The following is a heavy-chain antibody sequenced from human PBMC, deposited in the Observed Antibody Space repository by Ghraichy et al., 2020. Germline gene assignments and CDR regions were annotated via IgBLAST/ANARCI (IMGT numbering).Heavy chain of an antibody. CDR2: INHSGST. CDR1: GGSFSGYY. D-gene: IGHD3/OR15-3a*01. CDR3: ARGRGLAAGGA. Sequence: SETLSLTCAVYGGSFSGYYWSWIRQPPGKGLEWIGEINHSGSTNYNPSLKSRVTISVDTSKNQFSLKLSSVTAADTAVYYCARGRGLAAGGARGQGTLVTVSS. J-gene: IGHJ4*02. V-gene: IGHV4-34*01.